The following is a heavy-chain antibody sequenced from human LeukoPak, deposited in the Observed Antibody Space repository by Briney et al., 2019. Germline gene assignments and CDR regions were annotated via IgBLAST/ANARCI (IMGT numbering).Heavy chain of an antibody. V-gene: IGHV1-2*04. Sequence: ASVKFSCKASGYTFTGYYMHWVRQAPGQGLEWMGWINPNSGGTNYAQKFQGWVTMTRDTSISTAYMELSRLRSEDTAVYYCARDRYQYSGSYYNAFDIWGQGTMVTVSS. CDR2: INPNSGGT. D-gene: IGHD1-26*01. J-gene: IGHJ3*02. CDR1: GYTFTGYY. CDR3: ARDRYQYSGSYYNAFDI.